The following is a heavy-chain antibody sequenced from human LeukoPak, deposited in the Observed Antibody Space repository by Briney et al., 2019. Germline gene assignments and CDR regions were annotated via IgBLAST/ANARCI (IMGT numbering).Heavy chain of an antibody. CDR2: IKQDGSEK. D-gene: IGHD2-8*02. V-gene: IGHV3-7*01. CDR3: SKGRLAPYRWLYYFDY. Sequence: GGSLRLSCAASGFTFSSYWMSWVRQAPGKGLEWVANIKQDGSEKYYVDSVKGRFTISRDNAKNSLYLQMNSLRAEDTAVYYRSKGRLAPYRWLYYFDYWGQGTLVTVSS. J-gene: IGHJ4*02. CDR1: GFTFSSYW.